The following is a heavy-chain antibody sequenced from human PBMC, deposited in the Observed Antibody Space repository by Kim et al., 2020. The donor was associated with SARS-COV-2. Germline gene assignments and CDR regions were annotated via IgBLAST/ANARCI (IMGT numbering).Heavy chain of an antibody. CDR2: IYYSGNT. CDR1: GGAISNGDYY. D-gene: IGHD6-19*01. CDR3: ARDAPGSGLDY. J-gene: IGHJ4*02. V-gene: IGHV4-30-4*01. Sequence: SETLSLTCSVSGGAISNGDYYWSWIRQPPGKGLEWIGCIYYSGNTYHNPSLKSRVTMSVDTSKNQFYLKVSSVSVADTAVYYCARDAPGSGLDYWGQGTLVTVSS.